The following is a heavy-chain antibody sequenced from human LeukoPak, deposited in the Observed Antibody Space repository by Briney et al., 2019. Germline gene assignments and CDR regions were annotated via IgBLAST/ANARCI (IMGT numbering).Heavy chain of an antibody. CDR3: ARGPYYFGSGSDYKRNGYAY. CDR1: GGSFSGYY. D-gene: IGHD3-10*01. J-gene: IGHJ4*02. Sequence: SETLSLTCAVSGGSFSGYYWSWIRQPPGKGLEWIGEINHSGSANYNPSLERRATISINTYKNQFSLKLKSVTAADTAVYYCARGPYYFGSGSDYKRNGYAYWGQGTLVTVS. CDR2: INHSGSA. V-gene: IGHV4-34*01.